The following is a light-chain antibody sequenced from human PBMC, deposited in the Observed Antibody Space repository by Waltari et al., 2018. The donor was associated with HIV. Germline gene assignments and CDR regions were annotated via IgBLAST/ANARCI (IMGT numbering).Light chain of an antibody. Sequence: QPVLTQLPSVSGTPGQTVTISRSGSDSNIGTSSVYWYQVLPGTTPRLLIFSKHQRPSGVPGRFSGSKSGASASLPIFGLRSEDEADYYCSTWDKTQSAQVFGGGTKLTVL. CDR3: STWDKTQSAQV. J-gene: IGLJ3*02. V-gene: IGLV1-47*01. CDR2: SKH. CDR1: DSNIGTSS.